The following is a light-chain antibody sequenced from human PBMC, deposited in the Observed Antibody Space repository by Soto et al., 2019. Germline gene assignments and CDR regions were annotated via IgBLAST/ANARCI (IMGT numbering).Light chain of an antibody. J-gene: IGLJ1*01. CDR2: EVS. Sequence: QSVLTQPASVSGTPGQSITISCTGGNSDVGLYDFVSWYQHHPGRAPKLIVSEVSHRPSGISNRFSGSKSGNTASLTISVLQSEDEADYYCISYTSDDVRYVFGTGTKVTVL. V-gene: IGLV2-14*01. CDR3: ISYTSDDVRYV. CDR1: NSDVGLYDF.